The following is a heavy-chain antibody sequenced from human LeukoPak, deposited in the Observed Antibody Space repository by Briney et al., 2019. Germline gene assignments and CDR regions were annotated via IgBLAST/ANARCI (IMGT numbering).Heavy chain of an antibody. J-gene: IGHJ4*02. CDR3: AGRWSFDY. Sequence: PGGSLRLSCAVSGFTFSNDWMHWVRQAPGKGLVWVSRIRSDGTTTNYADSVKGRFTISRDNAKNTLYLQMDSLRVEDTAVYYCAGRWSFDYWGQGTLVTVSS. CDR1: GFTFSNDW. V-gene: IGHV3-74*01. D-gene: IGHD2-15*01. CDR2: IRSDGTTT.